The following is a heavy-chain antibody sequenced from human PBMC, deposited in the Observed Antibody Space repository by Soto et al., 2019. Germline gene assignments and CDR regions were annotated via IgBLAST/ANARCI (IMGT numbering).Heavy chain of an antibody. Sequence: QVQLVQSGAEEKKPGASVKVSCKASGYTFTSYAMHWVRQAPGQRLEWMGWINAGNGNTKYSQKFQGRVTITRDTSASTAYMELSSLRSEDTAVYYCPRIIVVVTALDYWGQGTLLTVSS. CDR3: PRIIVVVTALDY. V-gene: IGHV1-3*05. J-gene: IGHJ4*02. D-gene: IGHD2-21*02. CDR1: GYTFTSYA. CDR2: INAGNGNT.